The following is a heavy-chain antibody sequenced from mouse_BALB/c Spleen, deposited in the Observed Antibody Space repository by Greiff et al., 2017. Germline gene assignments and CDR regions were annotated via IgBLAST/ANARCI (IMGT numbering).Heavy chain of an antibody. CDR1: GYSITSDYA. Sequence: EVQLVESGPGLVKPSQSLSLICTVTGYSITSDYAWNWIRQFPGNKLEWMGYISYSGSTSYNPSLKSRISITRDTSKNQFFLQLNSVTTEDTATYYCARNPPYYGSSYDFDYWGQGTTLTVSS. J-gene: IGHJ2*01. V-gene: IGHV3-2*02. CDR3: ARNPPYYGSSYDFDY. D-gene: IGHD1-1*01. CDR2: ISYSGST.